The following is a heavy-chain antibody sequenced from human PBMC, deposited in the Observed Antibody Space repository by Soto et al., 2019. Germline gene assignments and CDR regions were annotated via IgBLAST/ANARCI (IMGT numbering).Heavy chain of an antibody. D-gene: IGHD3-10*01. CDR1: GLTLSNYA. Sequence: GGSRRLSWPASGLTLSNYAMSWVRQAPGKGLEWVSAVSASVGSTYYTDSVKGRFTISRDNSKNTLYLQMNSLRAEDTAVYYCAKGGQSYDYWGQGTLVTVSS. J-gene: IGHJ4*02. CDR3: AKGGQSYDY. CDR2: VSASVGST. V-gene: IGHV3-23*01.